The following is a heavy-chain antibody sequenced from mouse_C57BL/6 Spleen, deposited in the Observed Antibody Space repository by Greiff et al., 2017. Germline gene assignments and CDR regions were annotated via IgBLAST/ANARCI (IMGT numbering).Heavy chain of an antibody. CDR3: ARQGGYDPYYYAMDY. J-gene: IGHJ4*01. D-gene: IGHD2-2*01. CDR1: GFSLTSYG. V-gene: IGHV2-6-1*01. CDR2: IWSDGST. Sequence: VKLVESGPGLVAPSQSLSITCTVSGFSLTSYGVHWVRQPPGKGLEWLVVIWSDGSTTYNSALKSRLSISKDNSKSQVFLKMNSLQTDDTAMYYCARQGGYDPYYYAMDYWGQGTSVTVSS.